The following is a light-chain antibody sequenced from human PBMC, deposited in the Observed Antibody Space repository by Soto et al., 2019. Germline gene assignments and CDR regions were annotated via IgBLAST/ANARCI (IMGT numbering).Light chain of an antibody. Sequence: AIGVTQTPSSFSASTGDRVTITCRASQGISSYLAWYQQKPGKAPKLLIYDASSLESGVPSRFSGSGSGTEFTLTISSLQPDDFTTYCCQEYKIYLWTFCQ. J-gene: IGKJ1*01. CDR2: DAS. V-gene: IGKV1-8*01. CDR1: QGISSY. CDR3: QEYKIYLWT.